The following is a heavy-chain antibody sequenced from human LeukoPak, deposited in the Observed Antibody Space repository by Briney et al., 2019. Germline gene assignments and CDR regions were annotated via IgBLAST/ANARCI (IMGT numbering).Heavy chain of an antibody. CDR2: IKEDGSEK. D-gene: IGHD1-1*01. CDR1: GFTFSSYW. J-gene: IGHJ4*02. Sequence: GGSLRLSCAASGFTFSSYWMNWVRQAPGKGLEWVANIKEDGSEKYYADSVKGRFTISRDNAKNSLYLQMNSLRAEDTAVYYCAKDRRYNWNDAHDYWGQGTLVTVSS. V-gene: IGHV3-7*03. CDR3: AKDRRYNWNDAHDY.